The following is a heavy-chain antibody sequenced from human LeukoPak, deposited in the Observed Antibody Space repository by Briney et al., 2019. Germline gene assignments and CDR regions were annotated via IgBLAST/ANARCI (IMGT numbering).Heavy chain of an antibody. Sequence: ASVKVSCKASRHTFTVWHIHWVRQAPGQGLEWMGWINPNSGGTNYAQKFQGRVTMTRDTSVNTVYMELSSLRSEDTAVYYCARDLGDDYWGQGTLVTVSS. CDR3: ARDLGDDY. CDR2: INPNSGGT. J-gene: IGHJ4*02. V-gene: IGHV1-2*02. CDR1: RHTFTVWH. D-gene: IGHD3-16*01.